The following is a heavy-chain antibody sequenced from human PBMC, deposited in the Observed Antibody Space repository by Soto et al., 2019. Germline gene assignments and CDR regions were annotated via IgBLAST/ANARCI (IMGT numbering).Heavy chain of an antibody. D-gene: IGHD2-15*01. CDR3: AREGWGDIVVVVAAHLDY. Sequence: GGSLRLSCAASGFTFSSYAMHWVRQAPGKGLEWVAVISYDGSNKYYADSVKGRFTISRDNSKNTLYLQMNSLRAEDTAVYYCAREGWGDIVVVVAAHLDYWGQGTLVTVSS. CDR2: ISYDGSNK. CDR1: GFTFSSYA. V-gene: IGHV3-30-3*01. J-gene: IGHJ4*02.